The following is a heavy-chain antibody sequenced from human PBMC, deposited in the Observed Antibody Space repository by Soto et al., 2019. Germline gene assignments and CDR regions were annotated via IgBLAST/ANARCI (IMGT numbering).Heavy chain of an antibody. V-gene: IGHV3-23*01. Sequence: EVQLLESGGGLVQPGGSLRLSCAASGFTFSNYAMTWVRQGPGKGLEWVSGISGSGGRSYYADSVKGRFTISRDNSKSTLYLKMNSLRAEDTAVYYCAKAYFVWASEQPYYFDYWGQGTLVTVSS. CDR1: GFTFSNYA. CDR3: AKAYFVWASEQPYYFDY. D-gene: IGHD3-16*01. CDR2: ISGSGGRS. J-gene: IGHJ4*02.